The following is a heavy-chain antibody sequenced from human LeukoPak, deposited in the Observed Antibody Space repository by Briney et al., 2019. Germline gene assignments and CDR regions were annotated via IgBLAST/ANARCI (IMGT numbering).Heavy chain of an antibody. Sequence: FTXYWIGWVRQMPGKGLEWMGIIYPGDSDTRYSPSFQGQVTISADKSISTAYLQWSSLKASDTAMYYCASLRYFDWYLDYWGQGTLVTVSS. D-gene: IGHD3-9*01. CDR2: IYPGDSDT. CDR1: FTXYW. CDR3: ASLRYFDWYLDY. J-gene: IGHJ4*02. V-gene: IGHV5-51*01.